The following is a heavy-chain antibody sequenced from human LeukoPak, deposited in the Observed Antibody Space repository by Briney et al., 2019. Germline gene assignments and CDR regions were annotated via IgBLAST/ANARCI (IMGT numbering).Heavy chain of an antibody. J-gene: IGHJ5*02. CDR2: ISSSGGST. CDR3: AKGFLLDFWNALDP. D-gene: IGHD3-3*01. Sequence: GSLRLSCAASGFTFSNYAMTWVRQAPGKGLEWVSGISSSGGSTYYADSVKGRFTFSRDNSKNTLYLQMNSLSAEDTAVYYCAKGFLLDFWNALDPWGQGTLVTVSS. CDR1: GFTFSNYA. V-gene: IGHV3-23*01.